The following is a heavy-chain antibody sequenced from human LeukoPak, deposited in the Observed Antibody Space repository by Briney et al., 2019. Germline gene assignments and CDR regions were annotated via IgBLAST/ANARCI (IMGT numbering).Heavy chain of an antibody. CDR3: AREKKTEWTTGAFDM. CDR1: GFTFSSYS. V-gene: IGHV3-21*01. Sequence: GGSLRLSCAASGFTFSSYSMNWARQAPGKGLEWVSSISSSSSYIYYADSVKGRFTISRDNAKNSLYLQMNSLRAEDTAVYYCAREKKTEWTTGAFDMWGQGTMVIVSS. CDR2: ISSSSSYI. D-gene: IGHD3-3*01. J-gene: IGHJ3*02.